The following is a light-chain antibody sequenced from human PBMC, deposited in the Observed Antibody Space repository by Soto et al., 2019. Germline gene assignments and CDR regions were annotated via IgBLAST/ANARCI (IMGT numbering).Light chain of an antibody. CDR1: SSDFGGYNY. CDR3: TSYTSSNSLYV. Sequence: QSVLTQPASVSGSPGQSITISCTGTSSDFGGYNYVSWYQQLPGKAPKLIIYDVNNRPSGVSSRFSASKSANAASLTISGLQAEDEADYYCTSYTSSNSLYVFGTGTKVTVL. CDR2: DVN. V-gene: IGLV2-14*03. J-gene: IGLJ1*01.